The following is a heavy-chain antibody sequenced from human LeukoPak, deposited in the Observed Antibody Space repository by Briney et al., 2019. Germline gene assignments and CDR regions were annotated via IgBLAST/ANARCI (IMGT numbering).Heavy chain of an antibody. D-gene: IGHD3-9*01. CDR2: ISGSGGST. Sequence: GGSLRLSSAASGVTFSSYAMSWVRQAPGKGLEWVSSISGSGGSTYYADSVKGRFTISRDNSKNMLYLQMNSLRAEDTAVYYCAKLLNNRYFDSNFDYWGQGTLVTVSS. CDR1: GVTFSSYA. CDR3: AKLLNNRYFDSNFDY. V-gene: IGHV3-23*01. J-gene: IGHJ4*02.